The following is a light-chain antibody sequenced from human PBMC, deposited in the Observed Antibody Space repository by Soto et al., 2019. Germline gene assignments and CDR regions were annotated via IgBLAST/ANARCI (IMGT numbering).Light chain of an antibody. CDR3: MQARQPHGT. Sequence: DIVMTQSPLSLPVTPGEPASISCRSSQSLLHSNGYDYLDWYLQKPGQSPQLLIYLGSNRAPGVPDRFSGSGSGTDFTLKIRRVEAEDVGVSYCMQARQPHGTCGGGTKVEIK. V-gene: IGKV2-28*01. J-gene: IGKJ4*01. CDR2: LGS. CDR1: QSLLHSNGYDY.